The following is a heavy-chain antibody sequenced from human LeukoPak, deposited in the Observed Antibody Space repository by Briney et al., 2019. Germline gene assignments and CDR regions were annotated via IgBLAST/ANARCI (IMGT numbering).Heavy chain of an antibody. V-gene: IGHV3-23*01. J-gene: IGHJ4*02. D-gene: IGHD3-22*01. CDR3: AKRKSYYYDSSGYHDY. CDR1: GFTFSSYA. CDR2: ISGSGGST. Sequence: GGSLRLSCAASGFTFSSYAMSWVRQAPGKGLEWVSAISGSGGSTYYADSVKGRFTISRDNSKSTLYLQMNSLRAEDTAVYYCAKRKSYYYDSSGYHDYWGQGTLVTVSS.